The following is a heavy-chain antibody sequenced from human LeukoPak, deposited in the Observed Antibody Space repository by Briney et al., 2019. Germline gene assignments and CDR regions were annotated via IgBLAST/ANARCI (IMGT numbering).Heavy chain of an antibody. V-gene: IGHV3-21*01. CDR1: GFTLSSLA. D-gene: IGHD3-16*02. CDR3: LLQMTYGELSDPDF. J-gene: IGHJ4*02. CDR2: SGTRSGAK. Sequence: GGSLRLSCAASGFTLSSLAMHWVRQAPGKGLEWVSSSGTRSGAKYYADSVMGRFTISRDSAMNSVSLQINSLRAEDTAVYYCLLQMTYGELSDPDFRGQGTLVTVSS.